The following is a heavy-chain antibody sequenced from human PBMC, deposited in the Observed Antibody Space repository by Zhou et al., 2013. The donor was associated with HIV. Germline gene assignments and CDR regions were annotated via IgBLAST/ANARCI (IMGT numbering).Heavy chain of an antibody. V-gene: IGHV1-18*04. CDR2: ISGYNDNT. CDR1: GGSFSTYA. J-gene: IGHJ6*04. D-gene: IGHD2-15*01. CDR3: ARARCTKWYLLLRGRLLLPHDV. Sequence: QVQLVQSGAEVKKPGSSVRVSCKASGGSFSTYATSWVRQAPGQGPEWMGWISGYNDNTVYAPKFQDRVTLTTDTSMSLAFMMLRNLRTDDTALYFCARARCTKWYLLLRGRLLLPHDVWGRRTAVTVSS.